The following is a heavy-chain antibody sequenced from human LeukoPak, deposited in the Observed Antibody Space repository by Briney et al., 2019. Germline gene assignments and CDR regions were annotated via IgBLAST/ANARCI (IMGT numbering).Heavy chain of an antibody. CDR1: GFTFSSYA. CDR3: ARDRYDILTGYNDAFDV. J-gene: IGHJ3*01. Sequence: GGSLRLSCAASGFTFSSYAMSWVRQAPGKGLEWVSAISGSGGSTYYADSVKGRFTISRDNSKNSLYLQMNSLRAEDTAAYYCARDRYDILTGYNDAFDVWGQGTKVIVSS. CDR2: ISGSGGST. D-gene: IGHD3-9*01. V-gene: IGHV3-23*01.